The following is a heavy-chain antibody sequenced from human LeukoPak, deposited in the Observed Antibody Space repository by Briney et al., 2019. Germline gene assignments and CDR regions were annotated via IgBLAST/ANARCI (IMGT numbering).Heavy chain of an antibody. J-gene: IGHJ4*02. CDR1: GFTFSSYG. CDR3: ARDKLRGSGSYSPADY. D-gene: IGHD3-10*01. CDR2: IRYDGSNK. Sequence: SGGSLRLSCAASGFTFSSYGMHWVRQAPGKGLEWVAFIRYDGSNKYYADSVKGRFTISRDNPKNTLYLQMNSLRAEDTAVYYCARDKLRGSGSYSPADYWGQGTLVTVSS. V-gene: IGHV3-30*02.